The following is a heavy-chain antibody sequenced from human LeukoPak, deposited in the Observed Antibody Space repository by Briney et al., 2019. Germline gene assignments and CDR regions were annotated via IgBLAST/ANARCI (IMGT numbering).Heavy chain of an antibody. CDR2: IYTSGST. Sequence: SETLSLTCTVSGYSIISGYSWEWIRQPPGKGLEWIGYIYTSGSTNYNPSLKSRVTISVDTSKNQFSLKLSSVTAADTAVYYCARQEYSSSPGDYWGQGTLVTVSS. CDR1: GYSIISGYS. J-gene: IGHJ4*02. D-gene: IGHD6-6*01. V-gene: IGHV4-4*09. CDR3: ARQEYSSSPGDY.